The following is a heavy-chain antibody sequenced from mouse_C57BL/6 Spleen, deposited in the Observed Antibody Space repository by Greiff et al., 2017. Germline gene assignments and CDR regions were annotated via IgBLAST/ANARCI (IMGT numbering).Heavy chain of an antibody. CDR1: GYTFTSYG. V-gene: IGHV1-81*01. Sequence: QVQLKESGAELARPGASVKLSCKASGYTFTSYGISWVKQRTGQGLEWIGEIYPRSGNTYYNEKFKGKATLTADKSSSTAYMELRSLTSEDSAVYFCARRELSDYYFDYWVQGTTLTVSS. D-gene: IGHD4-1*01. CDR3: ARRELSDYYFDY. J-gene: IGHJ2*01. CDR2: IYPRSGNT.